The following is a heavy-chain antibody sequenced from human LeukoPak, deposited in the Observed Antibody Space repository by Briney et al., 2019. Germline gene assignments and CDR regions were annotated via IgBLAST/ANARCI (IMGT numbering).Heavy chain of an antibody. J-gene: IGHJ4*02. CDR2: IKYDGDEE. CDR3: RSGGAAPGAFDN. CDR1: GFTFRDYW. D-gene: IGHD4/OR15-4a*01. Sequence: GSLRLSCAASGFTFRDYWMSWMRQAPGKGLEWVANIKYDGDEEYYVDSVKGRFIISRGNAKNSLYLQLNSLRVEDTAVYYCRSGGAAPGAFDNWGQGTLVTVSP. V-gene: IGHV3-7*01.